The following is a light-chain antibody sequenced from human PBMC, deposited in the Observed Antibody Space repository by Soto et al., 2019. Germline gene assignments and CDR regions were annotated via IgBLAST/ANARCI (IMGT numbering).Light chain of an antibody. CDR1: QSIDKW. CDR2: KAS. J-gene: IGKJ1*01. V-gene: IGKV1-5*03. Sequence: DNQMTQSPSTLSASVGDRVTITCRASQSIDKWLAWYQQKPGKAPKLLIYKASILQSGVPSRFSGSGSGTEFTLTISSLEPDDVGSYFCQQYNRFSWTFGQGTKVEIK. CDR3: QQYNRFSWT.